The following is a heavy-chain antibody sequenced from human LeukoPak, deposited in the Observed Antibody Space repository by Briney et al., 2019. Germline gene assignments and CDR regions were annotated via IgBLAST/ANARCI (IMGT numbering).Heavy chain of an antibody. CDR1: GFTFDDYA. V-gene: IGHV3-9*01. J-gene: IGHJ6*03. CDR2: ISWNSGSI. Sequence: GGSLRLSCAASGFTFDDYAMHWVRHAPGKGLWWVLGISWNSGSIGYADSVKGRFTISRDNAKNSLYLQMNSLSAEDTALYYCARVYAPSYYYYYMDVWGKGTTVTVSS. CDR3: ARVYAPSYYYYYMDV. D-gene: IGHD2-8*01.